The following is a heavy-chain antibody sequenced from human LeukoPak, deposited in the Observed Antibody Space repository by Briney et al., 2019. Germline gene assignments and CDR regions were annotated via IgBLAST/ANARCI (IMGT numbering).Heavy chain of an antibody. V-gene: IGHV1-46*03. D-gene: IGHD3-22*01. Sequence: ASVKVSCKASGYTFTSYYMHWVRQAPGQGLEWMGIINPSGGSTSYAQKFQGRVTMTRDTSTSTVYMELSSLRSKDTAVYYCARDYYYDSSGYYPTFDYWGQGTLVTVSS. CDR3: ARDYYYDSSGYYPTFDY. J-gene: IGHJ4*02. CDR1: GYTFTSYY. CDR2: INPSGGST.